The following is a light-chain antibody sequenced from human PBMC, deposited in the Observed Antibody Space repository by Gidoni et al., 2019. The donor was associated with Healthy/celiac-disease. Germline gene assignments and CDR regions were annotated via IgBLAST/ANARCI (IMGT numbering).Light chain of an antibody. CDR1: SSDVGGYNY. CDR3: SSYTSSSSVV. V-gene: IGLV2-14*01. Sequence: QSALTHPASMSRSPGQSLTIACTGTSSDVGGYNYVSWYQQHPGKAPKLMIYEVSNRPSGVANRFSGSKSGNTASLTISGLQAEDEADYYCSSYTSSSSVVFGGGTKLTVL. CDR2: EVS. J-gene: IGLJ2*01.